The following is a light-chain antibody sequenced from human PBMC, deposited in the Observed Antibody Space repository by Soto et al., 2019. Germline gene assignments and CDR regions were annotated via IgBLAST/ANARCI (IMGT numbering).Light chain of an antibody. Sequence: QSVLTQPPSASGTPGQRVTISCSGSRSNIGSNTVNWYQQVPGTAPKLLIYNNNQRPSGVPDRFSGSKSGTSASLAISGLQSEDEGDYYCAAWDDRLNGWVLGGGTKLTVL. V-gene: IGLV1-44*01. CDR2: NNN. CDR1: RSNIGSNT. CDR3: AAWDDRLNGWV. J-gene: IGLJ3*02.